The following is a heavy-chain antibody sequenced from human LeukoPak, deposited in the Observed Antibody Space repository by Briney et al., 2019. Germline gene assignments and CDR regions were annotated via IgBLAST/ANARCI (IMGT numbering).Heavy chain of an antibody. J-gene: IGHJ4*02. Sequence: GGSLRLSCAASGFTFSSYAMSWVRRAPGKGLDWVSVIYSGDITYYADSVKGRFTISRDNSKNTLYLQMNSLRAEDTAVYYCGGNSDYWGQGILVTVSS. D-gene: IGHD4-23*01. CDR2: IYSGDIT. CDR3: GGNSDY. V-gene: IGHV3-53*01. CDR1: GFTFSSYA.